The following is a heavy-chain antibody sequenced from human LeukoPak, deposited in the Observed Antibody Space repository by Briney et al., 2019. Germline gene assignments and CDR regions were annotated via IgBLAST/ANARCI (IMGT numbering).Heavy chain of an antibody. Sequence: PETLSLTCDVFGGSFTGYFWTWIRQAPGKGLEWIWEINDYTGITNYTPSLNSRVSISLEKSKNQSSLELRSVTAADTAVYYCARGRIAKIVVVHSFHYGMDVWGQGTTVTVPS. CDR2: INDYTGIT. CDR3: ARGRIAKIVVVHSFHYGMDV. CDR1: GGSFTGYF. V-gene: IGHV4-34*01. J-gene: IGHJ6*02. D-gene: IGHD3-22*01.